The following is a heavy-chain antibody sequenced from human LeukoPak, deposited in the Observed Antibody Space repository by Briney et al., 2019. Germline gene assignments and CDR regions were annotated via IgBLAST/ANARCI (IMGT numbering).Heavy chain of an antibody. CDR1: GGSISSYY. D-gene: IGHD3-9*01. J-gene: IGHJ5*02. CDR2: IYYSGST. CDR3: ARASRYFDWAYPTNWFDP. Sequence: SETLSLTCTVSGGSISSYYWSWIRQPPGKGLEWIGYIYYSGSTNYNPSLKSRVTISVDTSKNQFSLKLSSVTAADTAVYYCARASRYFDWAYPTNWFDPWGQGTLVTVSS. V-gene: IGHV4-59*01.